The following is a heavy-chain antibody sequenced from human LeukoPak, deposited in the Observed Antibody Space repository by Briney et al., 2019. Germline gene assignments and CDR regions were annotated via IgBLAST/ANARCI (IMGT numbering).Heavy chain of an antibody. V-gene: IGHV3-21*01. CDR2: ISSSSSYI. CDR3: ARELYYYDSSGRYGMDV. Sequence: GGSLRLSCAASGFTFSSYSMNWVRQAPGKGLEWVSSISSSSSYIYYADSVKGRFTISGDNAKNSLYLQMNSLRAEDTAVYYCARELYYYDSSGRYGMDVWGQGTTVTVSS. J-gene: IGHJ6*02. CDR1: GFTFSSYS. D-gene: IGHD3-22*01.